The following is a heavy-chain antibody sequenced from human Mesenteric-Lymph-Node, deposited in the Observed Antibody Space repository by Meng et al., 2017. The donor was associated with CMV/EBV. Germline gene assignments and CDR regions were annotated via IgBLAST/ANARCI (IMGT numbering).Heavy chain of an antibody. D-gene: IGHD5-24*01. Sequence: CKASGRTFSSYVLYCVRQAPGQGLEWMGGIIPIFGTTNYAQKFQGRVTITTDDATSTVHMELSSLRSEDTAVYYCARCPNAYNYYFDYWGQGTLVTVSS. CDR2: IIPIFGTT. J-gene: IGHJ4*02. CDR1: GRTFSSYV. V-gene: IGHV1-69*05. CDR3: ARCPNAYNYYFDY.